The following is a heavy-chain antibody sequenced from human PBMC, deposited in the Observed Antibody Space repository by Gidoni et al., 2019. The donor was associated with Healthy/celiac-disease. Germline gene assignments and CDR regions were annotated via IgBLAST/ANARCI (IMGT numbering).Heavy chain of an antibody. CDR3: ARGWAEIVVVPAAGGYYYGMDV. V-gene: IGHV4-34*01. J-gene: IGHJ6*02. Sequence: QVQLQQWGAGLLKPSETLSLTCAVYGGSFSGYYWRWIRQPPGKGLEWIGEINHSGSTNYNPSLKSRVTISVDTSKNQFSLKLSSVTAADTAVYYCARGWAEIVVVPAAGGYYYGMDVWGQGTTVTVSS. CDR2: INHSGST. CDR1: GGSFSGYY. D-gene: IGHD2-2*01.